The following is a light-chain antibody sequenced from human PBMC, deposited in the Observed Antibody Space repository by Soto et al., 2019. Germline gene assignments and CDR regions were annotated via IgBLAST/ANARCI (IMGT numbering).Light chain of an antibody. CDR1: SSDVGGYNY. Sequence: QSALTQPPSASGSPGQSVTISCTGTSSDVGGYNYVSWYQQHPGKAPKLMIYEVSTRPSGVPDRFSGSKSGNTASLTVSGLQAEDEADYYCSSYAGSKVFGGWTKLTVL. CDR2: EVS. J-gene: IGLJ2*01. CDR3: SSYAGSKV. V-gene: IGLV2-8*01.